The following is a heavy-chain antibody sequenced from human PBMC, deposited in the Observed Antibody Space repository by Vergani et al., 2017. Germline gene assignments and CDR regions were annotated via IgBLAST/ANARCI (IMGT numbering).Heavy chain of an antibody. CDR2: VSGSSATP. D-gene: IGHD2-8*01. CDR3: ARQSRDVFCTNGVCPLGY. J-gene: IGHJ4*02. Sequence: EVQMVESGGGLVKPGGSLRLSCVASGFTFSHYSMNWVRQAPGKGLEWVSSVSGSSATPYYADSVKGRFIISRDNSKNTLHLQMNSLRADDTAVYYCARQSRDVFCTNGVCPLGYWGQGALVTVSS. CDR1: GFTFSHYS. V-gene: IGHV3-21*01.